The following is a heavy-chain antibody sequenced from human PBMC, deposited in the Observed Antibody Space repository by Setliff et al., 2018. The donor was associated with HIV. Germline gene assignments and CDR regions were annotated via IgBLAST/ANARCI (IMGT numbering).Heavy chain of an antibody. CDR1: GFTFSSYA. D-gene: IGHD3-3*01. CDR3: AKSPPWSGYSETYYCDN. J-gene: IGHJ4*02. V-gene: IGHV3-23*01. CDR2: ISAGGGST. Sequence: GGSLRLSCAASGFTFSSYAMSWVRQAPGKGLEWVSGISAGGGSTYYADSVKGRFTISRDNSKNTVYLRMNSLRAEDTAVYYCAKSPPWSGYSETYYCDNWGQGTLVTVSS.